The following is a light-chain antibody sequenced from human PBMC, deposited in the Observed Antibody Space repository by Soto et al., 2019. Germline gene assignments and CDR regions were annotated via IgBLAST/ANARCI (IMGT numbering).Light chain of an antibody. CDR3: QQYNNWPRT. CDR1: QTVSSN. CDR2: GAS. Sequence: EIVLTQSPGILSLSPGERATLSCRASQTVSSNLAWYQQKPGLAPRLLIYGASTRATGTPARFSGSGSGTEFTLTISSLQSEDFAVYYCQQYNNWPRTFGQGTKVEIK. V-gene: IGKV3-15*01. J-gene: IGKJ1*01.